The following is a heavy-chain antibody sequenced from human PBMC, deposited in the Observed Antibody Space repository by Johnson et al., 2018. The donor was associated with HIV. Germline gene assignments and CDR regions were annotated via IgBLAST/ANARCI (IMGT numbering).Heavy chain of an antibody. J-gene: IGHJ3*02. V-gene: IGHV3-30*04. CDR2: ISYDGSNK. D-gene: IGHD6-13*01. CDR3: ARDFESAAGI. Sequence: QVQLLESGGGVVQPGRSLRLSCAASGFTFSNFAMHWVRQAPGKGLEWVVVISYDGSNKYFADSVKGRFTISRDNSKNTLYMQMNSLRAEDTAVYYCARDFESAAGIWGQGTMVTVSS. CDR1: GFTFSNFA.